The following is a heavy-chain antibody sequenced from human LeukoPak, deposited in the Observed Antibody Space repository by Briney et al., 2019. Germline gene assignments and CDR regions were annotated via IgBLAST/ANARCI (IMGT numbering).Heavy chain of an antibody. Sequence: GASPKVSCKASGGTFSSYAVSWVRQAPGQGLEWMGRIIPIFGTANYAQKFQGRVTITTDESTSTAYMELSSLRSEDTAVYYCASLPIDGYNPFDYWGQGTLVTVSS. CDR1: GGTFSSYA. CDR2: IIPIFGTA. D-gene: IGHD5-24*01. CDR3: ASLPIDGYNPFDY. V-gene: IGHV1-69*05. J-gene: IGHJ4*02.